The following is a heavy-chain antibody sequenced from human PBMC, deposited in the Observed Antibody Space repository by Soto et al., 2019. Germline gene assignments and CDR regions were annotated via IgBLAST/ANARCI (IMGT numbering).Heavy chain of an antibody. V-gene: IGHV3-23*04. Sequence: EVQLVQSGGGLVQPGGSLRLSCAASGFTFSSSPMSWVRHVPGNGLECISAIRKDGGSIYYIDSVMGRFTISIDKSKSNSSIRMKNQRTEDTGIYYCVRDRYTMSDFWSAFSTDWGQGALVVVSS. CDR1: GFTFSSSP. CDR2: IRKDGGSI. CDR3: VRDRYTMSDFWSAFSTD. J-gene: IGHJ4*02. D-gene: IGHD3-3*01.